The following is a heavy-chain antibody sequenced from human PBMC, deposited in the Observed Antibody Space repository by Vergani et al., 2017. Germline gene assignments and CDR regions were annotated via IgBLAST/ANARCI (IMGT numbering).Heavy chain of an antibody. CDR1: GYSISSGYY. D-gene: IGHD3-10*01. CDR2: IYHSGST. V-gene: IGHV4-38-2*01. Sequence: QVQLQESGPGLVKPSETLSLTCAVSGYSISSGYYWGWIRQPPGKGLEWIGSIYHSGSTYYNPSLKSRVTISVDTSKNQFSLKLSSVTAADTAVYYCARSMITMVRGVITLRGPFDYWDQGTLVTVSS. CDR3: ARSMITMVRGVITLRGPFDY. J-gene: IGHJ4*02.